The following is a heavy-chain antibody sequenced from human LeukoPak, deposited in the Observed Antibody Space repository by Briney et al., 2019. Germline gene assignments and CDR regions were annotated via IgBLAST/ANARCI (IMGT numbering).Heavy chain of an antibody. V-gene: IGHV3-23*01. CDR1: GFTFSSYA. CDR2: ISPSGNIT. Sequence: GGSLRLSCAASGFTFSSYAMSWVRQAPGKGLEWVSGISPSGNITYYADSVKGRFTVSRDNFKNTLYLQMNSLRTEDTAVYFCAKDDAWLRYACWGPGTLVTVSS. J-gene: IGHJ4*02. D-gene: IGHD5-12*01. CDR3: AKDDAWLRYAC.